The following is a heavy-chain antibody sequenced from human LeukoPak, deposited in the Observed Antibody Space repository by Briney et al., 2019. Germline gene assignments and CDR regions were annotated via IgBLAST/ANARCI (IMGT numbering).Heavy chain of an antibody. J-gene: IGHJ4*02. CDR3: ARGRGFYFDY. CDR2: IYYSGST. D-gene: IGHD3-10*01. CDR1: GGSISSGGYY. Sequence: PSETLSLTCTVSGGSISSGGYYWSWIRQHPGKGLEWIGYIYYSGSTHYNPSLKSRVTISVDTSKNQFSLKLSSVTAADTAVYYCARGRGFYFDYWGQGTLVTVSS. V-gene: IGHV4-31*03.